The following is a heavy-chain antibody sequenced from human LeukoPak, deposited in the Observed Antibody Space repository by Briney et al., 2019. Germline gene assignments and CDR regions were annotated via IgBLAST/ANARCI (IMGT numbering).Heavy chain of an antibody. Sequence: SETLSLTCSVAGGSISSDSHHWGWIRQPPGKGLEWIGYIHYSGKTYQNPSLKSRVTISIDTSKNQFSLKPISVTAADTAVYYCARRELLGSFDYWGQGTLVTVSS. CDR3: ARRELLGSFDY. J-gene: IGHJ4*02. CDR1: GGSISSDSHH. D-gene: IGHD1-26*01. CDR2: IHYSGKT. V-gene: IGHV4-39*01.